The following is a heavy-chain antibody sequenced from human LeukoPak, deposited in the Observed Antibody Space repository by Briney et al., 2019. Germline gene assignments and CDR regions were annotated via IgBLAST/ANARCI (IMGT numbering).Heavy chain of an antibody. CDR2: INHSGST. V-gene: IGHV4-34*01. J-gene: IGHJ4*02. CDR1: GGSFSGYY. Sequence: DPSETLSLTCAVYGGSFSGYYWSWIRQPPGKGLEWIGEINHSGSTNYNPSLKSRVTISVDTSKNQFSLKLSSVTAADTAVYYCARQEAAAGFDYWGQGTLVTVSS. CDR3: ARQEAAAGFDY. D-gene: IGHD6-13*01.